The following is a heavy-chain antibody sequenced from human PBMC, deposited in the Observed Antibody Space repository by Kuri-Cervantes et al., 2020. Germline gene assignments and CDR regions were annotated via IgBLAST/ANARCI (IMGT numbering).Heavy chain of an antibody. CDR3: VSPERGGYSYGWAFDI. J-gene: IGHJ3*02. Sequence: ASVKVSCKASGYTFTSYDINWVRQATGQGLEWMGWMNPNSGNTGYAQKFQGRVTMTRNTSISTAYMELSSLRSEDTAVYYCVSPERGGYSYGWAFDIWGQGTMVTVSS. V-gene: IGHV1-8*01. CDR1: GYTFTSYD. CDR2: MNPNSGNT. D-gene: IGHD5-18*01.